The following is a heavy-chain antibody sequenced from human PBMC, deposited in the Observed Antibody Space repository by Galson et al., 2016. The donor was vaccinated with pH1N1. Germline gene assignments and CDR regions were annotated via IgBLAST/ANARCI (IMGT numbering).Heavy chain of an antibody. CDR2: IIPILGAP. CDR1: RDTFINYA. D-gene: IGHD5-24*01. J-gene: IGHJ4*02. Sequence: SVKVSCKASRDTFINYAFSWVRQAPGKGLEWMGGIIPILGAPNYAQNVQGRVTISTDKSTTTAYMELTGLTSGDTAIYYCARMSVGYNKIDSWGQGTLITVSS. CDR3: ARMSVGYNKIDS. V-gene: IGHV1-69*10.